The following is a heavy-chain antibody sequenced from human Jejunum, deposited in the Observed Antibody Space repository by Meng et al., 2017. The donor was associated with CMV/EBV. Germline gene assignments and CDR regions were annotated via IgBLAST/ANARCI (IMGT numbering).Heavy chain of an antibody. CDR1: GFTFSSYA. CDR2: ISYDGNNK. V-gene: IGHV3-30*04. D-gene: IGHD1-14*01. Sequence: QVQLVESGGDVVQPGGSLRLSCAASGFTFSSYAMHWVRQTPGKGLEWVATISYDGNNKYYADSVKGRFSIARDNSKNTLYLQMNSLRGEDTTLYYCTGGSLGPELRAGFDYWGQGPLVTVAS. CDR3: TGGSLGPELRAGFDY. J-gene: IGHJ4*02.